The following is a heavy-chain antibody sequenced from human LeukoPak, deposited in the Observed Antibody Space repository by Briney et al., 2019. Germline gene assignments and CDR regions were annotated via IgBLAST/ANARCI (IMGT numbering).Heavy chain of an antibody. V-gene: IGHV3-49*03. D-gene: IGHD1-7*01. J-gene: IGHJ4*02. CDR2: IRRKAYGETT. Sequence: GGTLCLSCAVSGFTFSDSTVSWYRQAPGKGLEGVGCIRRKAYGETTEYAASVKGRFTISKDNAKNTLYLQMNSLRTEDTAVYYCAGAWWGTTPCDYWGQGTLVTVSS. CDR1: GFTFSDST. CDR3: AGAWWGTTPCDY.